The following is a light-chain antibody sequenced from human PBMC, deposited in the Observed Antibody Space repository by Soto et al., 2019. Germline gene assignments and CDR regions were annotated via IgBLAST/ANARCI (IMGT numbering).Light chain of an antibody. CDR3: QQYGSSPGVT. V-gene: IGKV3-20*01. CDR1: QSVSSSY. CDR2: GAS. J-gene: IGKJ4*01. Sequence: EIVLTQSPGTLSLSPGERATLSCRASQSVSSSYLAWYQQKPGQAPRLLIYGASSRATGIPDRFSGSGSGTAFTLTISRLEPEDFAVYYCQQYGSSPGVTFGGGTKVEIK.